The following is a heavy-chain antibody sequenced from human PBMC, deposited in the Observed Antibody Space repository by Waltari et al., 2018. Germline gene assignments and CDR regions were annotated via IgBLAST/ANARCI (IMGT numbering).Heavy chain of an antibody. V-gene: IGHV3-15*05. J-gene: IGHJ5*02. CDR2: IKSESDGGTT. D-gene: IGHD2-21*02. Sequence: EVQLVESGGGLVKPGGSLILPCTASGFIFTAAWISWVRQAPGKGLELVGRIKSESDGGTTEFVAPVEGRFIISRDDSKSTLYLQMNSLKVEDTAMYYCTKANCGGDCPGRNWFDPWGRGTLVTVSS. CDR3: TKANCGGDCPGRNWFDP. CDR1: GFIFTAAW.